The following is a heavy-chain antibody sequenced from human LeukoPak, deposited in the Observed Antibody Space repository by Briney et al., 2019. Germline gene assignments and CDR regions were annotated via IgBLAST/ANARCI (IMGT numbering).Heavy chain of an antibody. D-gene: IGHD3-10*01. CDR1: GFTFSSYW. V-gene: IGHV3-74*01. Sequence: PGGSLRLSCAASGFTFSSYWMHWVRQAPGKGLVWVSRINSDGSSTSYADSVKGRFTISRDNAKNTLYLQMNSLRAEGTAVYYCAKDRPLGGRIPYFDYWGQGTLVTVSS. CDR2: INSDGSST. J-gene: IGHJ4*02. CDR3: AKDRPLGGRIPYFDY.